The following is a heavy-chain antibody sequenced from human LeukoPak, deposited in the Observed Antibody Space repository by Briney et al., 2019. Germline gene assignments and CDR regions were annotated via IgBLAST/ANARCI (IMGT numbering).Heavy chain of an antibody. D-gene: IGHD5-18*01. J-gene: IGHJ4*02. V-gene: IGHV3-74*01. CDR1: GFTFSSYW. CDR3: AKDNRGYSYGPNFDY. Sequence: GGSLRLSCAASGFTFSSYWMHWVRQAPGKGLVWVSRISSDGSSTSYADSVKGRFTISRDNAKNSLYLQMNSLRAEDMALYYCAKDNRGYSYGPNFDYWGQGTLVTVSS. CDR2: ISSDGSST.